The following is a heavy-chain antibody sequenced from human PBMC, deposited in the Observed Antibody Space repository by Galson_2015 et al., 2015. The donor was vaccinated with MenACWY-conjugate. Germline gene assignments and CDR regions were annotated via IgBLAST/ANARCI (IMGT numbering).Heavy chain of an antibody. Sequence: SLRLSCAASGFTVSTNYMNWVRQAPGKGLQWVSDIYPGGNAYYMDSVKGRFSISRDNAKNSLYLEMNSLRDEDTAVYYCARGSKTYPAYCGGDCYHWGRGTLVTVSS. CDR3: ARGSKTYPAYCGGDCYH. V-gene: IGHV3-53*01. D-gene: IGHD2-21*02. J-gene: IGHJ5*02. CDR2: IYPGGNA. CDR1: GFTVSTNY.